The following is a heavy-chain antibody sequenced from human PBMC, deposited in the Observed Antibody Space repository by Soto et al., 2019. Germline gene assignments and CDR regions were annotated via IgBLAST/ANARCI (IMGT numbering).Heavy chain of an antibody. J-gene: IGHJ2*01. Sequence: EVQLVESGGGLVQPGGSLRLSCAASGFTFSDHFMDWVRQAPGKGLEWVGSTRNKANRYTTEYAASVKGRFTIARDDLKSSLSLQMNSLTTSDTAVYYCARDLSDLAYWYFDLWGRGTLVTVSS. V-gene: IGHV3-72*01. CDR1: GFTFSDHF. CDR2: TRNKANRYTT. D-gene: IGHD3-16*01. CDR3: ARDLSDLAYWYFDL.